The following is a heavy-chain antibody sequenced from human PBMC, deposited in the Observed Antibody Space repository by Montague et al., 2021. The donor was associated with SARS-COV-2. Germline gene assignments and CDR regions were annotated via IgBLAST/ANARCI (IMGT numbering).Heavy chain of an antibody. D-gene: IGHD5-12*01. J-gene: IGHJ4*02. CDR1: GGSISSSSYY. CDR3: ARDLWVWLSVEGSFDY. V-gene: IGHV4-39*07. Sequence: SETLSLTCTVSGGSISSSSYYWGWIRQPPGKGLEWIGSINYSGSTYYNPSLKSRVTISVDTSKNQFSLKLSSVTAADTAVYYCARDLWVWLSVEGSFDYWGQGTLVTVSS. CDR2: INYSGST.